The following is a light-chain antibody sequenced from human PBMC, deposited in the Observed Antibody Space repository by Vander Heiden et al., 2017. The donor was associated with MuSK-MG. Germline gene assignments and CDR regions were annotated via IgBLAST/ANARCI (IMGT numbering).Light chain of an antibody. CDR2: QDT. J-gene: IGLJ2*01. CDR1: KLGDQN. CDR3: QAWDGRTVL. V-gene: IGLV3-1*01. Sequence: YELTQPPSVSVSPGQRANITCSGDKLGDQNACWFQQKPGQSPGLVIYQDTQRPSGIPERFSGSNSGNTATLTISGTQAMDEADYYCQAWDGRTVLFGGGTKLTVL.